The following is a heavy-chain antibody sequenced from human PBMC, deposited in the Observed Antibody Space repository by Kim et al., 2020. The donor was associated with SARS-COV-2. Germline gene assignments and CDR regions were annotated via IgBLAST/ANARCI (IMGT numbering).Heavy chain of an antibody. V-gene: IGHV3-11*04. CDR3: ARVLLRDGGGNAFDI. J-gene: IGHJ3*02. D-gene: IGHD2-15*01. Sequence: DSVKGRFTISRDNAKNSLYLQMNSLRAEDTAVYYCARVLLRDGGGNAFDIWGQGTMVTVSS.